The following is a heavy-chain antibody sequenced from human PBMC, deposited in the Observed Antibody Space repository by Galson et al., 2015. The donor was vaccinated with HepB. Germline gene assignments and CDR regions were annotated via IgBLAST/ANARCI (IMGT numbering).Heavy chain of an antibody. J-gene: IGHJ2*01. Sequence: TLSLTCTVSGGSISSGTYSWSWIRQPPGEGMEWIGYFHYSGNTYYNPSLKSRVTLSVDTSKDQFSLRLRSVTAADTAVYFCARDSPLGGNAAAELWYFDLWGRGTLVTVSS. V-gene: IGHV4-30-4*07. CDR1: GGSISSGTYS. CDR2: FHYSGNT. CDR3: ARDSPLGGNAAAELWYFDL. D-gene: IGHD3-16*01.